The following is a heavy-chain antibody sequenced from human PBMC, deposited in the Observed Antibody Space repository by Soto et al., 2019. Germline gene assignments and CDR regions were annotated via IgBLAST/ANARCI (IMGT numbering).Heavy chain of an antibody. V-gene: IGHV1-24*01. CDR2: FDPEDGET. D-gene: IGHD3-22*01. CDR3: ATTVITMIVVVTHPYDAFDI. CDR1: GYTLTELS. Sequence: ASVKVSCKVSGYTLTELSMHWVRQAPGKGLEWMGGFDPEDGETIYAQKFQGRVTMTEDTSTDTAYMELSSLRSEDTAVYYCATTVITMIVVVTHPYDAFDIWGQGTMVTVSS. J-gene: IGHJ3*02.